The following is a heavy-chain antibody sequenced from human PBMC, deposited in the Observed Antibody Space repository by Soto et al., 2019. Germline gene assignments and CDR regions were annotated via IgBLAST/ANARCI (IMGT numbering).Heavy chain of an antibody. CDR2: IIPIFGTA. J-gene: IGHJ4*02. Sequence: QVQLVQSGAEVKKPGSSVKVSCKASGGTFSSYAISWVRQAPGQGLEWMGGIIPIFGTANYAQKFQGRVTIPADESTSTAYMELSSVRSEDTAVYYCARALSIAVAGTEFDYWGQGTLVTVSS. CDR3: ARALSIAVAGTEFDY. CDR1: GGTFSSYA. D-gene: IGHD6-19*01. V-gene: IGHV1-69*01.